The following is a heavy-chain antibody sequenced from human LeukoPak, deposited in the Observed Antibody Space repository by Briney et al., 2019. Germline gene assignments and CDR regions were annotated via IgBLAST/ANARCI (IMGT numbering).Heavy chain of an antibody. D-gene: IGHD3-22*01. CDR1: GGTFSSYA. Sequence: SVKVSCKASGGTFSSYAISWVRQAPGQGLEWMGGIIPIFGTANYAQKFQGRVTITADESTSTAYMELSSLRSEDTAVYYCASGDSSGYRNGYYFDYWGQGTLVTVSS. CDR2: IIPIFGTA. CDR3: ASGDSSGYRNGYYFDY. J-gene: IGHJ4*02. V-gene: IGHV1-69*13.